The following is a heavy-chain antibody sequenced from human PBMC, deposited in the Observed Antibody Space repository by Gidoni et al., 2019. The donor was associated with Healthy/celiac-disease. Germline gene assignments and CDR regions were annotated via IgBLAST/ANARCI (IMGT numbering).Heavy chain of an antibody. CDR2: INHSGST. D-gene: IGHD3-3*01. V-gene: IGHV4-34*01. Sequence: QVQLQQWGAGLLKPSETLSLTCAVYGGSFSGYYWSWIRQPPGKGLEWIGEINHSGSTNYNPSLKSRVTISVDTSKNQFSLKLSSVTAADTAVYYCARLADFWSGYPYRLYYMDVWGKGTTVTVSS. CDR3: ARLADFWSGYPYRLYYMDV. CDR1: GGSFSGYY. J-gene: IGHJ6*03.